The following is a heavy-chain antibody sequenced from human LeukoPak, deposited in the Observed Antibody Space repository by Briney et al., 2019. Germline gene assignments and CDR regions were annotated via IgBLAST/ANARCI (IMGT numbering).Heavy chain of an antibody. Sequence: ASVKVSCKASGGTFSSYAISWVRQAPGQGLEWMGRIIPILGIANYAQKFQGRVTITADKSTSTAYMELSSLRSEDTAVYYCARDGGITMVRGRTKGAFDIWGQGTMVTVSS. CDR3: ARDGGITMVRGRTKGAFDI. V-gene: IGHV1-69*04. D-gene: IGHD3-10*01. J-gene: IGHJ3*02. CDR2: IIPILGIA. CDR1: GGTFSSYA.